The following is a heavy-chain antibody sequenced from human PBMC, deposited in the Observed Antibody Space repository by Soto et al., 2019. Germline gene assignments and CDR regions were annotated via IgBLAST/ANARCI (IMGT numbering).Heavy chain of an antibody. J-gene: IGHJ4*02. D-gene: IGHD3-10*01. V-gene: IGHV4-30-4*01. CDR3: ASDTYGADY. CDR2: ISYSGTT. Sequence: QVQLQESGPGLVKPSQTLSLTCTVSGGSISSGVYYWNWIRQPPGKGLEWIGYISYSGTTYYKPSLKSRVTISLDMSKNHFSLKLSSVTAADTAVYYCASDTYGADYWGQGTLVTVSS. CDR1: GGSISSGVYY.